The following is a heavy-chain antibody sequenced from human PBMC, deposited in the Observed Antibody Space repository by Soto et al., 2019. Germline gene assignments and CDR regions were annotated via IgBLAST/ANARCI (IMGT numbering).Heavy chain of an antibody. D-gene: IGHD3-10*01. CDR2: IGVSGYTT. CDR1: GFTFSSYA. V-gene: IGHV3-23*01. Sequence: EVQLLESGGGLVQPGGSLRLSCAASGFTFSSYAMSWVRQAPGKGLEWVSAIGVSGYTTYYADSVKGRFTISRDNSKNSLYLQMGCLRAEETAVYYCAKVRRFGELRSLYWGQGTLVTVSS. CDR3: AKVRRFGELRSLY. J-gene: IGHJ4*02.